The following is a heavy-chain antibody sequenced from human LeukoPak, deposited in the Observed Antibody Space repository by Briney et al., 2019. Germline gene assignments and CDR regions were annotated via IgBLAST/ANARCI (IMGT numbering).Heavy chain of an antibody. V-gene: IGHV4-39*07. Sequence: SETLSLTCTVSGGSISSSSYYWGWIRQPPGKGLEWIGSIYYSGSTYYNPSLKSRVTISVDTSKNQFSLKLSSVTAADTAVYYCARAGGYSGYDQYFDYWGQGTLVTVSS. D-gene: IGHD5-12*01. CDR1: GGSISSSSYY. CDR3: ARAGGYSGYDQYFDY. CDR2: IYYSGST. J-gene: IGHJ4*02.